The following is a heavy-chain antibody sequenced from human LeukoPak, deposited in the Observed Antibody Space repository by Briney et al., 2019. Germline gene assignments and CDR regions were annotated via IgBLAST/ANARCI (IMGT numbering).Heavy chain of an antibody. Sequence: GGSLRLSCAASGFTFSSYSMNWVRQALGKGLEWVSHITASGTAMFYADSVKGRFTISRDNAKNSLYLQMNSLRDEDTAVYYCASSGSYRFDYWGQGTLVTVSS. V-gene: IGHV3-48*02. CDR1: GFTFSSYS. D-gene: IGHD1-26*01. CDR2: ITASGTAM. CDR3: ASSGSYRFDY. J-gene: IGHJ4*02.